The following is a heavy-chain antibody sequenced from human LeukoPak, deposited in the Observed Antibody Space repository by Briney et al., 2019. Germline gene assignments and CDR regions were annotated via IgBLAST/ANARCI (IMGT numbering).Heavy chain of an antibody. CDR1: GYSLGKNYY. Sequence: PSETLSLTCAVSGYSLGKNYYWGWIRQPPGKGLEWIGRIYGTGSTSYNPSRMNRVTMSVDTSKNHFSLKLTSVTAADTAVYYCARYDSRGSASTRFDYWGQGILVTISS. CDR2: IYGTGST. J-gene: IGHJ4*02. V-gene: IGHV4-38-2*01. D-gene: IGHD3-16*01. CDR3: ARYDSRGSASTRFDY.